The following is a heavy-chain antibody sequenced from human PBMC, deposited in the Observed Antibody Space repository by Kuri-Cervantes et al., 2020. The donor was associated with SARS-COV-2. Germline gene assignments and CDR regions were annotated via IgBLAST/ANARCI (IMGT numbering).Heavy chain of an antibody. D-gene: IGHD3-22*01. V-gene: IGHV1-18*04. CDR1: GYTFTSYG. CDR3: ARVEEPRLFSDYYYGMDV. CDR2: ISAYNGNT. J-gene: IGHJ6*02. Sequence: AAALISCKASGYTFTSYGISWVRQAPGQGLEWMGWISAYNGNTNYTQKLQGRVTRTTDTSTSTAYMELRSLRSDDTAVYYWARVEEPRLFSDYYYGMDVWGQGTMVTVSS.